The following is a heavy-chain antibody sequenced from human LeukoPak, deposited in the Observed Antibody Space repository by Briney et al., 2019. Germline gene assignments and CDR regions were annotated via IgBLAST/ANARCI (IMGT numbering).Heavy chain of an antibody. CDR2: FDPEDGET. D-gene: IGHD2-15*01. Sequence: ASVKVSCKVSGYTLTELSMHWVRQAPGKGLEWMGGFDPEDGETNYAQKFQGRVTMTEDTSTDTAYMELSSLRSEDTAVYYCATLPEGYCSGGSCLQAVYYYYMDVWGKGTTVTVSS. CDR1: GYTLTELS. CDR3: ATLPEGYCSGGSCLQAVYYYYMDV. J-gene: IGHJ6*03. V-gene: IGHV1-24*01.